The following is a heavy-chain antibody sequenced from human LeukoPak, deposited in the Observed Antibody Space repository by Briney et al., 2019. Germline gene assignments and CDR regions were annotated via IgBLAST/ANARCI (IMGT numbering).Heavy chain of an antibody. D-gene: IGHD2-21*02. V-gene: IGHV4-34*01. J-gene: IGHJ4*02. CDR3: ARSMTLDLDY. CDR2: INHSGST. Sequence: SETLSLTCAVYGGSFSGYYWSWIRQPPGKGLEWIGEINHSGSTNYNPSLKSRVTISVDTSKNQFSLKLSSVTAADTAVYYCARSMTLDLDYWGQGTLVTVSS. CDR1: GGSFSGYY.